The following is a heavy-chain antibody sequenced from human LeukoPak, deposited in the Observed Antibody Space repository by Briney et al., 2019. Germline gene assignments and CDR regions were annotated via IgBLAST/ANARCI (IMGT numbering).Heavy chain of an antibody. Sequence: SETLSLTCAVYGGSFSGYYWSWIRQPPGKGLEWIGEINHSGSTNYNPSLKSRVTISVDTSKNQFSLKLSSVTAADTAVYYCARQIAAAGTHWFDPWGQGTLVTVSS. CDR3: ARQIAAAGTHWFDP. D-gene: IGHD6-13*01. J-gene: IGHJ5*02. V-gene: IGHV4-34*01. CDR2: INHSGST. CDR1: GGSFSGYY.